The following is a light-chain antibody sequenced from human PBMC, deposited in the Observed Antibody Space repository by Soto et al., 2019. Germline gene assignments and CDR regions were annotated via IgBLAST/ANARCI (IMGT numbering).Light chain of an antibody. CDR3: SSFTSSTTYV. CDR1: SSDVGNYNY. Sequence: VLTQSASVSGSPGQSITISCTGTSSDVGNYNYVSWYQQHPGEVPKLIIFNVNNRPSGVSNRFSGSKSGNTASLTISGLQAEDEADYYCSSFTSSTTYVFGTGTNVTVL. V-gene: IGLV2-14*01. CDR2: NVN. J-gene: IGLJ1*01.